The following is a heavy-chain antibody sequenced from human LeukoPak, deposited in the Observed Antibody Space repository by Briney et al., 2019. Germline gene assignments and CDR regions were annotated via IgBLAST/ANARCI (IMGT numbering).Heavy chain of an antibody. CDR3: ARDRVVVPAALDY. CDR1: GFTFSGYG. V-gene: IGHV3-30*02. J-gene: IGHJ4*02. CDR2: IRYGERNK. Sequence: GGSLRLSCAASGFTFSGYGMHWVRQAPGKGLEWVTFIRYGERNKYYADSVKGRFTISRDNSKNTLYLQMNSLRAEDTAVYYCARDRVVVPAALDYWGQGTLVTVSS. D-gene: IGHD2-2*01.